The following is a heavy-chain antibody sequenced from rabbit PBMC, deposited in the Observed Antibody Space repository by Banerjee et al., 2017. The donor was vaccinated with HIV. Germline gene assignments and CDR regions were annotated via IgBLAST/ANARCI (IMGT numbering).Heavy chain of an antibody. D-gene: IGHD1-1*01. J-gene: IGHJ4*01. CDR1: GFSFSTYS. V-gene: IGHV1S40*01. CDR2: IYTGSGST. Sequence: QSLEESGGDLVKPGASLTLTCTASGFSFSTYSIGWVRQAPGKGLEWIAYIYTGSGSTYYASWAKGRFTISKTSSTTVTLQMTSLTAADTATYFCARDLSNSGNDNLWGQGTLVTVS. CDR3: ARDLSNSGNDNL.